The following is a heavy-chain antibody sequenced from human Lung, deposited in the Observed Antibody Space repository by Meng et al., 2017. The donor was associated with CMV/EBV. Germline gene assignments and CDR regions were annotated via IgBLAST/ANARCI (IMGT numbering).Heavy chain of an antibody. D-gene: IGHD4-23*01. CDR3: AWGVVTPGY. CDR1: GFTFSNYA. CDR2: ISYDGSNK. J-gene: IGHJ4*02. V-gene: IGHV3-30*04. Sequence: GGSLRLSCAASGFTFSNYAMHWVRQAPGKGLEWVAVISYDGSNKYFADSVKGRFTISRDNSKNTLYLQMNSLRVEDTAVYYCAWGVVTPGYWGQGTLVTVSS.